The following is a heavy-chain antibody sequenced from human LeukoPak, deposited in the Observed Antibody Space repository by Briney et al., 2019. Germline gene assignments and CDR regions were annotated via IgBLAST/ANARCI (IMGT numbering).Heavy chain of an antibody. D-gene: IGHD6-19*01. CDR3: ARAGGAVAGTLDY. CDR1: GFTFSGSA. Sequence: GGSLRLSCAASGFTFSGSAMHWVRQASGKGLEWVDRIRSKANSYATAYAASVKGRFTISRDDSKNTAYLQMNSLKTEDTAVYYCARAGGAVAGTLDYWGQGTLVTVSS. J-gene: IGHJ4*02. CDR2: IRSKANSYAT. V-gene: IGHV3-73*01.